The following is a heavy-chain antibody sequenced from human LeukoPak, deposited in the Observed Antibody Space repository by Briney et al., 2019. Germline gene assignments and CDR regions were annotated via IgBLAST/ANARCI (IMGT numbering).Heavy chain of an antibody. D-gene: IGHD1-14*01. CDR1: GFTFSSYG. CDR3: VSPLVRNLFRGSTTQDY. CDR2: IRYDGSNK. V-gene: IGHV3-30*02. J-gene: IGHJ4*02. Sequence: GGSLRLSCAASGFTFSSYGMHWVRQAPGKGLEWVAFIRYDGSNKYYADSVKGRFTISRDNSKNTLYLQMNSLRAEDTAVYYCVSPLVRNLFRGSTTQDYWGQGTLVTVSS.